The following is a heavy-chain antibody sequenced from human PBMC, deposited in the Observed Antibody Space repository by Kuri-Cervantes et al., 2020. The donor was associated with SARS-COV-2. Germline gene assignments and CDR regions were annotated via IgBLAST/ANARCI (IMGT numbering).Heavy chain of an antibody. J-gene: IGHJ4*02. V-gene: IGHV3-48*04. CDR1: GITFSNYS. D-gene: IGHD6-13*01. CDR3: AREGGIAAAGTIFDY. CDR2: IGPSGINK. Sequence: GESLKISCAAAGITFSNYSMNWVRQAPGKGLEWVSNIGPSGINKYYADSVKGRFTISRDNAKNSLYLQMSSLRAEDTAVYYCAREGGIAAAGTIFDYWGQGTLVTVSS.